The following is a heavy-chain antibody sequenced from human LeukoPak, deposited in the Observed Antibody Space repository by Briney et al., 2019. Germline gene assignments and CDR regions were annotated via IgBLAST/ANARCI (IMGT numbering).Heavy chain of an antibody. J-gene: IGHJ4*02. CDR3: ARMNPQGEFFDY. CDR2: VSTYSDHT. V-gene: IGHV1-18*01. CDR1: GYTFTNYG. D-gene: IGHD3-16*01. Sequence: ASVKVSCKASGYTFTNYGISWVRQAPGQGLEWVGWVSTYSDHTSYAQNLQGRVTMTTDTSTSTAYMELRSLRSDDTAVFYCARMNPQGEFFDYWGQGTLVTVSS.